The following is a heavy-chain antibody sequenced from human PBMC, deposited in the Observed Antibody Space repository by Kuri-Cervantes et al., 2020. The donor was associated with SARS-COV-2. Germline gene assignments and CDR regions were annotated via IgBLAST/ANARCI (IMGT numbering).Heavy chain of an antibody. CDR2: ISSSGSTI. CDR3: AREGELRAFDI. J-gene: IGHJ3*02. CDR1: GFTFSSYE. V-gene: IGHV3-48*03. D-gene: IGHD1-26*01. Sequence: SLKISCAASGFTFSSYEMNWVRQAPGKGLEWVSYISSSGSTIYYADSVKGRFTISRDNAKNSLYLQMNSLRAEDTAVYHCAREGELRAFDIWGQGTMVTVSS.